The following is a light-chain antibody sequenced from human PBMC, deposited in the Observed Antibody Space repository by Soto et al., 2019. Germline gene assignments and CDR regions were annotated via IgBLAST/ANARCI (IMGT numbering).Light chain of an antibody. Sequence: DVVMTQSPLSLPVTLGQPASISCTSSQSLVYTDGNTYLNWFQQRPGQSPRRLIYKVSSRDSGVPDRFGGSGSGTAFTLLISRVEAEDLAIYYCMQGTYWPRTFGPGTRVDI. V-gene: IGKV2-30*01. J-gene: IGKJ3*01. CDR2: KVS. CDR1: QSLVYTDGNTY. CDR3: MQGTYWPRT.